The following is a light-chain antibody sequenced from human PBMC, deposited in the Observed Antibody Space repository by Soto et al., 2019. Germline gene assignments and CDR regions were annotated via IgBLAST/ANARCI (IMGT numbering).Light chain of an antibody. V-gene: IGLV2-14*03. J-gene: IGLJ1*01. CDR1: SSDVGGFNY. CDR2: DVT. CDR3: NSYTSSSTYV. Sequence: QSALTQPASVSGSPGQSITISCTGTSSDVGGFNYVSWYQQHPGKAPKLMIYDVTNQPSGVSYRFSGSKSGNTASLTISGLQAEDEADYYCNSYTSSSTYVFGTGIKLTVL.